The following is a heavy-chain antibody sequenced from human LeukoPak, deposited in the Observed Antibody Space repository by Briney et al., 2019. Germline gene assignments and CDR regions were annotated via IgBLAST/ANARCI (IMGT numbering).Heavy chain of an antibody. D-gene: IGHD7-27*01. CDR1: GFTFSAFG. J-gene: IGHJ5*02. Sequence: PGGSLGLSCAASGFTFSAFGMHWVRQAPGKGLEWVASISHDGDYKYYADSVKGRFTISRDNSKSTLYLQMNSLRPEDTAVYYCAKTQTNWGFEWFDPWGQGTLVTVSS. CDR3: AKTQTNWGFEWFDP. CDR2: ISHDGDYK. V-gene: IGHV3-30*18.